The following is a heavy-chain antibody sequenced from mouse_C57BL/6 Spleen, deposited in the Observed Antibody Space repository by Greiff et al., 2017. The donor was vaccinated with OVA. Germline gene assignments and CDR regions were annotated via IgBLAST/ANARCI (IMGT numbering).Heavy chain of an antibody. V-gene: IGHV5-12*01. Sequence: DVKLVESGGGLVQPGGSLKLSCAASGFTFSDYYMYWVRQTPEKRLEWVAYISNGGGSTYYPDTVKGRFTISRDNAKNTLYLQMSRLKSEDTAMYYWARRPFDYWGQGTTLTVSS. CDR2: ISNGGGST. CDR3: ARRPFDY. CDR1: GFTFSDYY. J-gene: IGHJ2*01.